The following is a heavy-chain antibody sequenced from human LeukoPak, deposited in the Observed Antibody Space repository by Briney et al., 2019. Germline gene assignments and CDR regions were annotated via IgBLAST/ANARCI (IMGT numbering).Heavy chain of an antibody. CDR1: EFTFTNYA. CDR3: AKDVGSSGYGYYYYMDV. Sequence: GGSLRLSCAASEFTFTNYAMSWVRQAPGKWLEWVSATSSSGGSTYHADSGKGRFSIGTDSSKNTLYLQMDSLRTKDTAINFCAKDVGSSGYGYYYYMDVWGKGTTVTVSS. J-gene: IGHJ6*03. D-gene: IGHD6-13*01. CDR2: TSSSGGST. V-gene: IGHV3-23*01.